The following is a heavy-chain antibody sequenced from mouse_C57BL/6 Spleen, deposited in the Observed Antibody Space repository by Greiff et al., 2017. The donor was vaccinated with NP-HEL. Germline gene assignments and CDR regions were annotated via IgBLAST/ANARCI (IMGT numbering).Heavy chain of an antibody. J-gene: IGHJ4*01. CDR1: GYTFTDYN. Sequence: VQLQQSGPELVKPGASVKIPCKASGYTFTDYNMDWVKQSHGKSLEWIGDIHPNNGGTIYNQKFKGKATLTVDKSSSTADMELRSLTSEDTAVYYCARKGYYVSYYAMDDGGQGTSVTVSS. CDR3: ARKGYYVSYYAMDD. D-gene: IGHD2-3*01. CDR2: IHPNNGGT. V-gene: IGHV1-18*01.